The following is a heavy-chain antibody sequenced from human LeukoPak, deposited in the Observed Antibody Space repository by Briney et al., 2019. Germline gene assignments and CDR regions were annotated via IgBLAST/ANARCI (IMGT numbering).Heavy chain of an antibody. V-gene: IGHV3-74*01. CDR3: ARNIYDSSGYYPLYYYYYYMDV. Sequence: PGGSLRLSCAASGFTFSSYWMHLVRQAPGKGLVWVSRINSDGSSTSYAYSVKGRFTISRDNAKNTLYLQMNSLRAEDTAVYYCARNIYDSSGYYPLYYYYYYMDVWGKGTTVTVSS. J-gene: IGHJ6*03. CDR2: INSDGSST. CDR1: GFTFSSYW. D-gene: IGHD3-22*01.